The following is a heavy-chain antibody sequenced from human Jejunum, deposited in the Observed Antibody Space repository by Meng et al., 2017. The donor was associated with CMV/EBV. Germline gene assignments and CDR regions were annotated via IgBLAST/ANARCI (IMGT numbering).Heavy chain of an antibody. V-gene: IGHV5-51*01. J-gene: IGHJ4*02. CDR1: GYRFGIYW. D-gene: IGHD3-10*01. CDR2: IFPGDSDT. Sequence: GSGYRFGIYWSAWVRQKPGKGLEYMGMIFPGDSDTRYSPSFEGQVTISADKSINTAYLQWSSLKASDTAMYYCARHMIRGVDFDSWGQGTLVTVSS. CDR3: ARHMIRGVDFDS.